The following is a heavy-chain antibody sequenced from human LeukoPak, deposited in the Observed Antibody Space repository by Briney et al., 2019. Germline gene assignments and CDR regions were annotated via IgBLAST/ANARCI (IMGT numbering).Heavy chain of an antibody. J-gene: IGHJ4*02. V-gene: IGHV3-23*01. CDR1: GLIFSSNS. Sequence: PGGSLRLSCVASGLIFSSNSMSWVRQPPGMGLEWVSGISVSGITVYADSVKGRLTISRDDAKNSLYLQMNSLRAEDTGIYYCSRETTSGYWGQGTLVTVSS. CDR3: SRETTSGY. D-gene: IGHD1-1*01. CDR2: ISVSGIT.